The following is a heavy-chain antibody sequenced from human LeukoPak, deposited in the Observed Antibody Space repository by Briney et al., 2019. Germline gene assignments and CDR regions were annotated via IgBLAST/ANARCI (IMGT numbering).Heavy chain of an antibody. CDR2: ISGSGATT. J-gene: IGHJ4*02. CDR3: AKDLLDLSSDY. D-gene: IGHD3-16*02. CDR1: GFTFSTYA. Sequence: GGSLRLSCAASGFTFSTYAMSWVRQAPGKGLDWVSTISGSGATTYYADSVKGRFTTSRDNSKNMLYLQMNSLRAEDTAIYYCAKDLLDLSSDYWGQGTLVTVSS. V-gene: IGHV3-23*01.